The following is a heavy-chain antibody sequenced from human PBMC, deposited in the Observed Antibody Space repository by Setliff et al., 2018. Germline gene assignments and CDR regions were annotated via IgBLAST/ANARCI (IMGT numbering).Heavy chain of an antibody. CDR1: GGSVSSASHY. V-gene: IGHV4-39*07. CDR3: ARVDFTMIQGVIGH. CDR2: VYYSGYT. J-gene: IGHJ1*01. D-gene: IGHD3-10*01. Sequence: KSSETLSLTCTVSGGSVSSASHYWGWIRQALGKGMEWIGSVYYSGYTYYKPPLQSRVTMSVDTSKNQFSLKLTSVTAADTAVYYCARVDFTMIQGVIGHWGQGTLVTVSS.